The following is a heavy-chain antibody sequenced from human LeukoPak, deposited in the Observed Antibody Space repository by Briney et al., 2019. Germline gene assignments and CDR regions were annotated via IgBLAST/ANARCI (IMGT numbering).Heavy chain of an antibody. V-gene: IGHV4-59*08. CDR2: IYSSGSA. CDR3: ARYYGGYSTGFDY. J-gene: IGHJ4*02. D-gene: IGHD5-12*01. Sequence: SETLSLTCTVSGASINNNFWTWIRQPPGKGLEWIGYIYSSGSANYNPSLKSRVIISGDTSKNQISLNLTSVTAADTAVYYCARYYGGYSTGFDYWGQGTLVTVSS. CDR1: GASINNNF.